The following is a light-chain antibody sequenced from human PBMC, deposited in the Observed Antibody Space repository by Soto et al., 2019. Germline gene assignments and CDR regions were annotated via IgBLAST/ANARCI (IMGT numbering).Light chain of an antibody. CDR2: GVS. CDR1: SIDVGHPYNY. CDR3: MSYIASTSTHWV. J-gene: IGLJ3*02. Sequence: QSALTQPASVSGSPGQSITISCTGTSIDVGHPYNYVSWYQQYPGKAPKLLILGVSNRPSGISGRFSGSKSGNTASLTISGLQPEDEADYYCMSYIASTSTHWVLGGGTKRTVL. V-gene: IGLV2-14*03.